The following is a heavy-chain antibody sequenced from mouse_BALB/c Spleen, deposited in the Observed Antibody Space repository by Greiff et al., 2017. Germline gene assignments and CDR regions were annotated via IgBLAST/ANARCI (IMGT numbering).Heavy chain of an antibody. V-gene: IGHV2-9*02. CDR1: GFSLTSYG. Sequence: QVQLQQSGPGLVAPSQSLSITCTVSGFSLTSYGVHWVRQPPGKGLEWLGVIWAGGSTNYNSALMSRLSISKDNSKSQVFLKMNSLQTDDTAMYYCARDKGYYGSSYEAMDYWGQGTSVTVSS. CDR3: ARDKGYYGSSYEAMDY. J-gene: IGHJ4*01. CDR2: IWAGGST. D-gene: IGHD1-1*01.